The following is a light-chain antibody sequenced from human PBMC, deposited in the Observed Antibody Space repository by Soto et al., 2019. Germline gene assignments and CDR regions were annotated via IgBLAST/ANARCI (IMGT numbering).Light chain of an antibody. J-gene: IGLJ2*01. CDR3: SSYTSSSTAV. Sequence: QSVLTQPPSASGTPGQRVTISCSGSSPNIGGNAVNWYQQLPGTAPKVLIYSNNQRPSGVPDRFSGSKSGTSASLAISGLQSEDEADYYCSSYTSSSTAVFGGGTKLTVL. CDR1: SPNIGGNA. CDR2: SNN. V-gene: IGLV1-44*01.